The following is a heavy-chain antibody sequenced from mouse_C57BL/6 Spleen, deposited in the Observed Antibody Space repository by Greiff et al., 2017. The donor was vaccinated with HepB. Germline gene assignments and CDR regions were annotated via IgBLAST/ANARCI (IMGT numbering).Heavy chain of an antibody. J-gene: IGHJ3*01. V-gene: IGHV1-15*01. CDR1: GYTFTDYE. Sequence: QVQLQQSGAELVRPGASVTLSCKASGYTFTDYEMHWVKQTPVHGLEWIGAIDPETGGTAYNQKFKGKARLTADKSSSTAYMELRSLTSEDSAVYYCTRNGYGSSLFAYWGQGTLVTVSA. CDR2: IDPETGGT. D-gene: IGHD1-1*01. CDR3: TRNGYGSSLFAY.